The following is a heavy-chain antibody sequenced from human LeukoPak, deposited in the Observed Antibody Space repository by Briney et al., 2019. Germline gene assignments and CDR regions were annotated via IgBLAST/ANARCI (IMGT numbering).Heavy chain of an antibody. D-gene: IGHD5-24*01. Sequence: PGGSLRLSCAASGFTFRNYWMSWVRQAPGKGLEWVANIKEDGSEKHYVDSVKGRFTISRDNAKNSLYLQSLYLQMNSLRAEDTAVYYCARDFGEYQRWLQFGPDYWGQGTLVTVSS. CDR3: ARDFGEYQRWLQFGPDY. J-gene: IGHJ4*02. CDR2: IKEDGSEK. V-gene: IGHV3-7*01. CDR1: GFTFRNYW.